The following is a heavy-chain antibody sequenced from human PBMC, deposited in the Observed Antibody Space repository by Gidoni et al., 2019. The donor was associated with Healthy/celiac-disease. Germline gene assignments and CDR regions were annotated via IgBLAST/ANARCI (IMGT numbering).Heavy chain of an antibody. Sequence: QVQLVESGGGVVQPGGSLRLSFAASGFTFSSYGMHWVRQAPGKGLEWVEVIWYDGSNKYYADAVKGRFTISRDNSKNTLYLQMNSLRAEDTAVYYCARAAGATPYYFDYWGQGTLVTVSS. CDR3: ARAAGATPYYFDY. V-gene: IGHV3-33*01. CDR2: IWYDGSNK. CDR1: GFTFSSYG. D-gene: IGHD1-26*01. J-gene: IGHJ4*02.